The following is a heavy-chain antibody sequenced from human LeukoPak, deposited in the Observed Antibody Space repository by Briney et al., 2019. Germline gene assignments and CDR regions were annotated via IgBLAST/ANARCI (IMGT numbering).Heavy chain of an antibody. V-gene: IGHV1-2*06. J-gene: IGHJ5*02. CDR2: INPNSGGT. D-gene: IGHD3-3*01. CDR3: ARDFGDYDFWSGYPRNWFDP. Sequence: ASVKVSCKASGYTFTGYYMHWVRQAPGQGLEWMGRINPNSGGTNYAQKFQGRVTMTRDTSISTAHMELSRLRSDDTAVYYCARDFGDYDFWSGYPRNWFDPWGQGTLVTVSS. CDR1: GYTFTGYY.